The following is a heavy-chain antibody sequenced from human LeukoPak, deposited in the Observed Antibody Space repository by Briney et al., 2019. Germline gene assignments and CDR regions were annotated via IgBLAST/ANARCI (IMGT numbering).Heavy chain of an antibody. V-gene: IGHV3-53*04. CDR3: ARGRDYYDSSGYYSRVPHYYFDY. J-gene: IGHJ4*02. CDR1: GFTVSSNY. CDR2: IYSGGST. Sequence: GGSLRLSCAASGFTVSSNYMSWVRQAPGKGLEWVSVIYSGGSTYYADSVKGRFTISRHNSKNTLYLQMNSLRAEDTAVYYCARGRDYYDSSGYYSRVPHYYFDYWGQGALVTVSS. D-gene: IGHD3-22*01.